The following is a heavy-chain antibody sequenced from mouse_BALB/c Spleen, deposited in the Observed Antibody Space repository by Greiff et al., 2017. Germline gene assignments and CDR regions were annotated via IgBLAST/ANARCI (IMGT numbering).Heavy chain of an antibody. CDR2: IYPGDGDT. CDR3: ARGRPYYFDY. Sequence: QVQLQQSGAELARPGASVKLSCKASGYTFTSYWMQWVKQRPGQGLEWIGAIYPGDGDTRYTQKFKGKATLTADKSSSTAYMQLSSLASEDSAVYYCARGRPYYFDYWGQGTTLTVSS. V-gene: IGHV1-87*01. CDR1: GYTFTSYW. J-gene: IGHJ2*01.